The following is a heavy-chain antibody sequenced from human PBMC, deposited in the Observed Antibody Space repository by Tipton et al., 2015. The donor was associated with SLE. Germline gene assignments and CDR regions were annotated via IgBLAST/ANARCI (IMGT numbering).Heavy chain of an antibody. D-gene: IGHD6-6*01. Sequence: TLSLTCAVSGGSISSGGYSWSWIRQPPGKGLEWIGYIYHSGSTYYNPSLKSRVTISVDTSKNQFSLKLSSVTAADTAVYYCARLGQLEYAFDIWGQGTMVTVSS. CDR1: GGSISSGGYS. J-gene: IGHJ3*02. CDR2: IYHSGST. V-gene: IGHV4-30-2*01. CDR3: ARLGQLEYAFDI.